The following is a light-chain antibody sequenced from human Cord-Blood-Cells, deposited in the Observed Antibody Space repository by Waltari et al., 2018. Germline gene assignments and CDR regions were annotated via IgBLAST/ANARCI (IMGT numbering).Light chain of an antibody. V-gene: IGLV2-14*01. Sequence: QSALTQPASVSGSPGQSITISCTGTSSDVGGYNYVSWYQQHPGKAPNLMIYDYSNRPSGVSNRFSGSTSGNTASLTISGLQAEDEADYYCSSDTSSSTLVFGTGTKVTVL. CDR1: SSDVGGYNY. CDR2: DYS. CDR3: SSDTSSSTLV. J-gene: IGLJ1*01.